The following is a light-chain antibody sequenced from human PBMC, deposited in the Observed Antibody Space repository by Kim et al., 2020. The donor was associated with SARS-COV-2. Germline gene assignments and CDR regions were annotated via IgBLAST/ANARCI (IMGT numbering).Light chain of an antibody. CDR3: CSYAGSSTWV. Sequence: GQSITISCTGTNSDTGSYNLVSWYQQHPGKAPKLMIYEVSKRPSGVSNRFSGSKSGNTASLTISGLQAEDEADYYCCSYAGSSTWVFGGGTQLTVL. J-gene: IGLJ3*02. V-gene: IGLV2-23*02. CDR2: EVS. CDR1: NSDTGSYNL.